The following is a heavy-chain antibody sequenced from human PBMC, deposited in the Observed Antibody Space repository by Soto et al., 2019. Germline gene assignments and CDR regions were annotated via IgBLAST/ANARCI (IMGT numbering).Heavy chain of an antibody. CDR2: IYYSGST. CDR1: GGSISSGGYY. CDR3: ARLRGYSGYDQNPTLRRYYYYGMDV. D-gene: IGHD5-12*01. J-gene: IGHJ6*02. V-gene: IGHV4-31*03. Sequence: QVQLQESGPGLVKPSQTLSLTCTVSGGSISSGGYYWSWIRQHPGNGLEWIGYIYYSGSTYYNPSIKSRVTISVDTSKTQFSLKLSSVTAADTAVYYCARLRGYSGYDQNPTLRRYYYYGMDVWGQGTTVTVSS.